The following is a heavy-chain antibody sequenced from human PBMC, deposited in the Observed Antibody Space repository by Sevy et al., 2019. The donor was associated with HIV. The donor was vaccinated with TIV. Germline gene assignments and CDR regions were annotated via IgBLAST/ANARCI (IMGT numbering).Heavy chain of an antibody. CDR1: GFTFSSYW. CDR3: ARFHLDSGSYWDAFDI. Sequence: GGSLRLSCAASGFTFSSYWMSWVRQAPGKGLEWVANINHDGSDKYYVDSVKGRFTMSRDNAKNSLYLQMNSPRVEDTAVYYCARFHLDSGSYWDAFDIWGQGTMVTVSS. D-gene: IGHD1-26*01. CDR2: INHDGSDK. V-gene: IGHV3-7*01. J-gene: IGHJ3*02.